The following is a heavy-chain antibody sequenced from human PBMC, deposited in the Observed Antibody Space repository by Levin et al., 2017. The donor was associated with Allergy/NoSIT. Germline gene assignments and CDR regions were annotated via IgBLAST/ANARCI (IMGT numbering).Heavy chain of an antibody. D-gene: IGHD6-13*01. Sequence: GGSLRLSCAASGFTFDDYAMHWVRQAPGKGLEWVSGISWNSGSIGYADSVKGRFTISRDNAKNSLYLQMNSLRAEDTALYYCAKVSIAAAALDYWGQGTLVTVSS. CDR3: AKVSIAAAALDY. CDR2: ISWNSGSI. J-gene: IGHJ4*02. CDR1: GFTFDDYA. V-gene: IGHV3-9*01.